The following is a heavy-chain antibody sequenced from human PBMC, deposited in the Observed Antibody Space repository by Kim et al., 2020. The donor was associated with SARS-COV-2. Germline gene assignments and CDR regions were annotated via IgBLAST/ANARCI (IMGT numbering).Heavy chain of an antibody. CDR2: ISYDGSNK. J-gene: IGHJ4*02. D-gene: IGHD3-10*01. V-gene: IGHV3-30*04. Sequence: GGSLRLSCAASGFTFSSYAMHWVRQAPGKGLEWVAVISYDGSNKYYADSVKGRFTISRDNSKNTLYLQMNSLRAEDTAVYYCAREMVRGVITPFDYWGQGTLVTVSS. CDR3: AREMVRGVITPFDY. CDR1: GFTFSSYA.